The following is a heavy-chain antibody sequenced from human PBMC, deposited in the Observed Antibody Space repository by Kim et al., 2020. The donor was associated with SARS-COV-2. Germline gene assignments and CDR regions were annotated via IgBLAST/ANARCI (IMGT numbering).Heavy chain of an antibody. Sequence: GGSLRLSCAASGFTFSSYAMSWVRQAPGKGLEWVSAISGSGGSTYYADSVKGRFTISRDKSKNTLYLHMNSLRAEDTAVYYCAKDLSDVPRTFDDWGQGTPVTVSS. D-gene: IGHD2-2*01. V-gene: IGHV3-23*01. CDR2: ISGSGGST. CDR1: GFTFSSYA. CDR3: AKDLSDVPRTFDD. J-gene: IGHJ4*02.